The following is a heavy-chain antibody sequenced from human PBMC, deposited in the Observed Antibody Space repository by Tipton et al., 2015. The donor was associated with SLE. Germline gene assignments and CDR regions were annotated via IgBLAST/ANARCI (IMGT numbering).Heavy chain of an antibody. J-gene: IGHJ4*02. D-gene: IGHD3-22*01. CDR2: IYYSGST. V-gene: IGHV4-59*11. CDR1: GGSISSHY. CDR3: ARDTSGYYYLFDS. Sequence: TLSLTCTVSGGSISSHYWSWIRQPPGKGLEWIGYIYYSGSTNYNPSLKSRVTISVDTSKNQFSLKLRSVTAADTAVYYCARDTSGYYYLFDSCGQRPLVTVSS.